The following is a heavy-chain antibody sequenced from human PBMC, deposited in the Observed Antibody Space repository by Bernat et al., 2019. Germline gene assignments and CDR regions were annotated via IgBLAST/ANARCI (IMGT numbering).Heavy chain of an antibody. Sequence: QLQLQESGPGLVKPSETLSLTCTVSGGSISSSSYYWGWIRQPPGKGLEWIGSIYYSGSTYYNPSLKSRVTISVDTSKNQFSLKLSSVTAADTAVYYCVSPYYYGSGSYYRIWGQGTLVTVSS. V-gene: IGHV4-39*01. D-gene: IGHD3-10*01. CDR2: IYYSGST. CDR1: GGSISSSSYY. CDR3: VSPYYYGSGSYYRI. J-gene: IGHJ4*02.